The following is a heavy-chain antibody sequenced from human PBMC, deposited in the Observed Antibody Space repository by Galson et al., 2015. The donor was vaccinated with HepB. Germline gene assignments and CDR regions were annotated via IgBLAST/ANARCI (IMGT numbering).Heavy chain of an antibody. CDR3: ARDYGGNRGGFIYWYFDL. J-gene: IGHJ2*01. D-gene: IGHD4-23*01. Sequence: SLRLSCAASGFTFSSYSMNWVRQAPGKGLGGVSYISSSSSTIYYADSVKGRFTISRDNAKNSLYLQMNSLRAEDTAVYYCARDYGGNRGGFIYWYFDLWGRGTLVTVSS. V-gene: IGHV3-48*04. CDR1: GFTFSSYS. CDR2: ISSSSSTI.